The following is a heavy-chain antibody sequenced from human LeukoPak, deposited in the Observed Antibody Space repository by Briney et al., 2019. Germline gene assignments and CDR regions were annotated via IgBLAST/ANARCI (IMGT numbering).Heavy chain of an antibody. CDR2: LHASEST. V-gene: IGHV4-59*10. D-gene: IGHD3-22*01. Sequence: SETLSLTCAVYGGSFSDYYWTWVRQPAAQGLEWIGRLHASESTVYNPSLKSRVTMSMDTSKDQLSLTLTSVTAADSAIYYCVTLSSGAGFDVWGQGTVVTVSS. J-gene: IGHJ3*01. CDR3: VTLSSGAGFDV. CDR1: GGSFSDYY.